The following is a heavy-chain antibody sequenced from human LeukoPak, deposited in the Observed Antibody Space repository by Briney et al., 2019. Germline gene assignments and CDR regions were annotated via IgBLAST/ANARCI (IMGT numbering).Heavy chain of an antibody. CDR3: ARACTTGTTLLGF. V-gene: IGHV3-48*02. J-gene: IGHJ4*02. CDR2: ISSSSTTI. Sequence: GGSLRFSCAASGFTFSSYSMNWVRQAPGKGLEWVSYISSSSTTIYYADSVKGRFTISRDNAKNSLYLQMNSLRDEDTAVYYCARACTTGTTLLGFWGQGTLVTVSS. CDR1: GFTFSSYS. D-gene: IGHD1-1*01.